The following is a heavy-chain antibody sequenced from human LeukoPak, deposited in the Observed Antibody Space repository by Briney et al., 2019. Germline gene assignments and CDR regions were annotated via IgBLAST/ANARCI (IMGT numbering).Heavy chain of an antibody. Sequence: PSETLSLTCTVSGGSVSSGSYYWSWIRQPPGEGLEWIGYIYYSGSTNYNPSLKSRVTMSVDTSKNQFSLKLSSVTAADTAVYYCARVPGGGTAANWGQGTMVIVSS. V-gene: IGHV4-61*01. D-gene: IGHD1-7*01. CDR2: IYYSGST. J-gene: IGHJ3*01. CDR3: ARVPGGGTAAN. CDR1: GGSVSSGSYY.